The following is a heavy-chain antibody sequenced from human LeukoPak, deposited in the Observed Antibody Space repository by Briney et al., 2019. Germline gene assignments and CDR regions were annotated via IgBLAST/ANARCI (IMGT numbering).Heavy chain of an antibody. V-gene: IGHV3-9*01. CDR3: AKDTRDGYSGFDY. J-gene: IGHJ4*02. CDR1: GFTFSSYA. CDR2: ISWNSGSI. Sequence: GGSLRLSCAASGFTFSSYAMHWVRQAPGKGLEWVSGISWNSGSIGYADSVKGRFTISRDNAKNSLYLQMNSLRAEDTALYYCAKDTRDGYSGFDYWGQGTLVTVSS. D-gene: IGHD5-24*01.